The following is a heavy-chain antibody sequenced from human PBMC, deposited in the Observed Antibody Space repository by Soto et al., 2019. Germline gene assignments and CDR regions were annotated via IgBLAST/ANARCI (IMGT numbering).Heavy chain of an antibody. CDR3: ARDPHYGGVPGYFDY. J-gene: IGHJ4*02. D-gene: IGHD3-16*01. Sequence: SETLSLTCTVSGGSISTYYWTWIRQPPGKGLEWIGYIYYTGSTNYNPSLKSRVTISVDTSENRFSLKVSSVTAADTAVYYCARDPHYGGVPGYFDYWGQGTRVTVSS. CDR2: IYYTGST. CDR1: GGSISTYY. V-gene: IGHV4-59*01.